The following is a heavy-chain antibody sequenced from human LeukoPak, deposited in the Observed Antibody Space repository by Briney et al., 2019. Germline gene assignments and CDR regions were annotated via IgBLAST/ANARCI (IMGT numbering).Heavy chain of an antibody. CDR2: IIPIFGTP. J-gene: IGHJ6*03. V-gene: IGHV1-69*13. D-gene: IGHD3-3*01. Sequence: ASVKVSCKASGGTFSSYAISWVRQAPVQGLEWRGGIIPIFGTPNSAQTFQGRVTITADESTSTAYMELSSLRSEDTAVYYCARETAPNYDFWSGYRTPGYYYYMDVWGKGTTVTVSS. CDR3: ARETAPNYDFWSGYRTPGYYYYMDV. CDR1: GGTFSSYA.